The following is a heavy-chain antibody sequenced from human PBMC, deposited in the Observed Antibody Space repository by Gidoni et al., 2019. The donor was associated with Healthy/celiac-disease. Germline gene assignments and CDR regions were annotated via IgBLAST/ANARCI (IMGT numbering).Heavy chain of an antibody. Sequence: QLQLQESGPGLVKPSETLSLTCTVSGGSISSSSYYWGWIRQPPGKGLEWIGSIYYSGSTYYNPSLKSRVTISVDTSKNQFSLKLSSVTAADTAVYYCARRGVEEWELLFDYWGQGTLVTVSS. CDR1: GGSISSSSYY. D-gene: IGHD1-26*01. V-gene: IGHV4-39*01. CDR3: ARRGVEEWELLFDY. J-gene: IGHJ4*02. CDR2: IYYSGST.